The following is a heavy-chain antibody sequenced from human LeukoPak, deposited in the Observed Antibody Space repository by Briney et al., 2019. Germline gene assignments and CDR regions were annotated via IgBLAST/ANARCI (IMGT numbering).Heavy chain of an antibody. J-gene: IGHJ4*02. D-gene: IGHD1-26*01. Sequence: ASVKVSCKASGYTFISYEINWVRQATGQGLEWMGWMNPNSGNTGYAQKFQGRVTMTRNTSISTAYVELSSLRSEDTAVYYCARAQSGSGPYYFDYWGQGTLVTVSS. CDR1: GYTFISYE. V-gene: IGHV1-8*01. CDR2: MNPNSGNT. CDR3: ARAQSGSGPYYFDY.